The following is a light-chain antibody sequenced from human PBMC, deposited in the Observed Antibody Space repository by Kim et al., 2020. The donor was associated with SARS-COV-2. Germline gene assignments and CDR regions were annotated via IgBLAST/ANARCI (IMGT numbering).Light chain of an antibody. CDR2: GKN. Sequence: SSELTQDPAVSVALGQTVRITCQGDSLRSYYATWYQQKPGQAPIVVIYGKNNRPSGIPDRFSGSSSGNTASLTIPGTQAGDEADYYCSSRDSNDNVVFGG. CDR3: SSRDSNDNVV. J-gene: IGLJ2*01. CDR1: SLRSYY. V-gene: IGLV3-19*01.